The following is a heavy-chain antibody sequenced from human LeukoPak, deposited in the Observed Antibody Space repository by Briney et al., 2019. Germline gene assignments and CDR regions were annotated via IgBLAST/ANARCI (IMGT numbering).Heavy chain of an antibody. CDR1: GFTFSCYG. CDR3: AKSRGDIFTGYYIGEFWYFDY. CDR2: ISGSGGST. Sequence: GGSLRLSCAASGFTFSCYGMSWVRQAPGNGLEWVSAISGSGGSTYYADSVKGRFTISRDNSKNTLYLQMNSLRAEDTAVYYCAKSRGDIFTGYYIGEFWYFDYWGQGTLVTVSS. J-gene: IGHJ4*02. D-gene: IGHD3-9*01. V-gene: IGHV3-23*01.